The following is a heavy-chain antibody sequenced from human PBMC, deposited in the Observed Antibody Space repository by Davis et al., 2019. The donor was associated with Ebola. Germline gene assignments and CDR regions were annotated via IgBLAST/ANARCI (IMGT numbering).Heavy chain of an antibody. D-gene: IGHD6-13*01. CDR1: GYTFTGYY. CDR3: ASIAAHFDY. Sequence: ASVKVSCKASGYTFTGYYMHWVRQAPGQGLEWMGWINPSSGGTNYAQKFQGRITMTRDTSISTAYMERSRLRSDDTAVYYCASIAAHFDYWGQGTLVTVSS. CDR2: INPSSGGT. J-gene: IGHJ4*02. V-gene: IGHV1-2*02.